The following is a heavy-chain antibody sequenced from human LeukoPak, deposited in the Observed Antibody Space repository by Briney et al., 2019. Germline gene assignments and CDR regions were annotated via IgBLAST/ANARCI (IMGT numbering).Heavy chain of an antibody. CDR2: IKQDGSVK. D-gene: IGHD7-27*01. CDR1: GFAFSDYW. CDR3: SSGDEFDY. Sequence: GGSLRLSCAASGFAFSDYWMSWVRQAPGKGLEWVANIKQDGSVKQYVDSVKGRFTISRDNAKNSVYLQMNSLRAEDTAIYYCSSGDEFDYWGQGTLVTVSS. J-gene: IGHJ4*02. V-gene: IGHV3-7*01.